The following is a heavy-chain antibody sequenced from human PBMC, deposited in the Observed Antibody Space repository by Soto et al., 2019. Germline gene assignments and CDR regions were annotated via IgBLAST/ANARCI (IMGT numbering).Heavy chain of an antibody. D-gene: IGHD3-10*01. CDR3: AALDGALDY. V-gene: IGHV4-59*01. CDR1: GDSFSSYY. J-gene: IGHJ4*02. Sequence: PSETLSLTCTVSGDSFSSYYWTWIRQPPGKRLEWVAYIFHTGNTNYNPSLKSRVTISVDTSKNQFSLKLRSVTPADTAVYYCAALDGALDYRGPGTLVTVSS. CDR2: IFHTGNT.